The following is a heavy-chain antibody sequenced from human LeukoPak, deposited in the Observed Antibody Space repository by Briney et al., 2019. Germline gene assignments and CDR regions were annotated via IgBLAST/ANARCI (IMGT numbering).Heavy chain of an antibody. Sequence: SETLSLTCTVSGYSISSGYYWGWIRQPPGKGLEWIGSIYHSGSTYYNPSLKSRVTISVDTSKNQFSLKLSSVTAADTAVSYFARGSGYYVFGSVYTGGAFDIWGQGTMVTVSS. D-gene: IGHD3-3*01. CDR2: IYHSGST. V-gene: IGHV4-38-2*02. CDR3: ARGSGYYVFGSVYTGGAFDI. J-gene: IGHJ3*02. CDR1: GYSISSGYY.